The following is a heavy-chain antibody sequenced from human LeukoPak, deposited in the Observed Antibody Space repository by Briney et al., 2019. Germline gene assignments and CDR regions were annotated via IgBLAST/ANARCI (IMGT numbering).Heavy chain of an antibody. J-gene: IGHJ4*02. CDR2: MNPNSGNT. V-gene: IGHV1-8*01. CDR3: ARDSGDGDTFDY. D-gene: IGHD5-24*01. CDR1: GYTFTSYD. Sequence: ASVKVSCKASGYTFTSYDINWVRQATGQGLEWMGWMNPNSGNTGYAQKFQGRVTMTRDMSTSTVYMELSSLRSEDTAVYYCARDSGDGDTFDYWGQGTLVTVSS.